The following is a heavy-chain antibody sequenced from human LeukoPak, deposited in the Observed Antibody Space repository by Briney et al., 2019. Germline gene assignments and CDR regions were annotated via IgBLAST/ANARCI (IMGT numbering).Heavy chain of an antibody. J-gene: IGHJ5*02. CDR3: VRDHSSWSLDP. V-gene: IGHV3-48*03. D-gene: IGHD6-13*01. Sequence: PGGSLRLSCAASGFTLSSYEMNWVRQAPGKGLEWISYINDSGKTRYYADSVKGRFTISRDNAKNSLYLQMNSLRAEDTAVYYCVRDHSSWSLDPWGQGTLVTVSS. CDR2: INDSGKTR. CDR1: GFTLSSYE.